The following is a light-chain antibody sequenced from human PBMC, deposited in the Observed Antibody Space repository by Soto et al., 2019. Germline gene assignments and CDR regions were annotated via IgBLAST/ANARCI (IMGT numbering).Light chain of an antibody. CDR2: GAS. V-gene: IGKV3-15*01. J-gene: IGKJ1*01. Sequence: EIVMTQSPATLSVSPGERATLSCRASQSVSSNLAWYQQKPGQAPRLLIYGASTRATGIPARFSGSGSGTEFTITISSLQSEDFAVSYCQQYNNWPPWTFGQGTKVEIK. CDR3: QQYNNWPPWT. CDR1: QSVSSN.